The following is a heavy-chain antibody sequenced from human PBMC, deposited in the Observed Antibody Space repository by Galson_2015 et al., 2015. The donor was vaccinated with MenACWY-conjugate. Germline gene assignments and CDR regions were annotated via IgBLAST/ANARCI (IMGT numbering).Heavy chain of an antibody. D-gene: IGHD5-18*01. CDR2: IRSKTDGGTT. CDR3: TTELRAGYGYDWEGSAIDY. CDR1: GFTFNNAW. V-gene: IGHV3-15*07. Sequence: SLRLSCAASGFTFNNAWMNWVRQAPGKGLEWVGRIRSKTDGGTTDYAAPVKGRFTISRDDSKNTLYLQMNSLRTEDTAVYYCTTELRAGYGYDWEGSAIDYWGQGTLVTVSS. J-gene: IGHJ4*02.